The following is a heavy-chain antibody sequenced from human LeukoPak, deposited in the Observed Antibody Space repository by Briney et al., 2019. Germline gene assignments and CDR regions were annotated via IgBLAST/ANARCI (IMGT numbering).Heavy chain of an antibody. D-gene: IGHD3-10*01. CDR1: GFTFSSYW. CDR2: INHNGNVN. V-gene: IGHV3-7*01. Sequence: GGSLRLSCAASGFTFSSYWMNWARQAPGKGLEWVASINHNGNVNYYVDSVKGRFTISRDNAKNSLYLQMNSLRDEDTAVYYCARGVIWFGESPKNWLGPDPWGQGTLVTVSS. J-gene: IGHJ5*02. CDR3: ARGVIWFGESPKNWLGPDP.